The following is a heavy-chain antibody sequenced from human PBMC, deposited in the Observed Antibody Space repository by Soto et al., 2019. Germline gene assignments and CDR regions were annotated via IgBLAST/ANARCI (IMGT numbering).Heavy chain of an antibody. CDR1: GFTFSDHW. CDR2: INSGGSRT. D-gene: IGHD2-21*02. Sequence: EVQLAESGGVLVQPGGSLRLSCVASGFTFSDHWMHWVRQAPGKGLVWVSRINSGGSRTNYADSVKGRFTISRDNVKNTLYLEMNSLSVEDTAVYYCARGNCSGDTCFFGGTHWGRGTLVTVSS. V-gene: IGHV3-74*01. J-gene: IGHJ4*02. CDR3: ARGNCSGDTCFFGGTH.